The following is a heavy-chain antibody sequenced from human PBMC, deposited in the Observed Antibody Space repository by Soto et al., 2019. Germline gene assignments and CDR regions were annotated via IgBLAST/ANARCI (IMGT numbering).Heavy chain of an antibody. CDR2: INHSGST. J-gene: IGHJ4*02. D-gene: IGHD3-22*01. Sequence: SETLSLTCAVYGGSFSGYYWSWIRQPPGKGLEWIGEINHSGSTNYNPSLKSRVTISVDTSKNQFSLKLSSVTAADTAVYYCARLQYYYDSSGYYFDYWGQGTLVTVS. CDR3: ARLQYYYDSSGYYFDY. V-gene: IGHV4-34*01. CDR1: GGSFSGYY.